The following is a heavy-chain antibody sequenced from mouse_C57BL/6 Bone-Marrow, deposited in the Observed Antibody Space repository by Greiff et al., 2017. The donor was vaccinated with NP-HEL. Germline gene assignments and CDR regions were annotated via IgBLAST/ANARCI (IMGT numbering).Heavy chain of an antibody. Sequence: EVQLQQSGPELVKPGASVKISCKASGYTFTDYYMNWVKQSHGKSLEWIGDINPNNGGTSYNQKFKGKATLTVDKSSSTAYMELRSLTSEDSAVYYCAKVPLFYYGSYPFAYWGQGTLVTVSA. CDR1: GYTFTDYY. D-gene: IGHD2-1*01. V-gene: IGHV1-26*01. CDR3: AKVPLFYYGSYPFAY. CDR2: INPNNGGT. J-gene: IGHJ3*01.